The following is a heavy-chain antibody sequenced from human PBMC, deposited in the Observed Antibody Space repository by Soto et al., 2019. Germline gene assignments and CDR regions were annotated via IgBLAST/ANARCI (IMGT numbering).Heavy chain of an antibody. Sequence: SETLSLTCAVYGGSFSGYYWSWIRQPPGKGLEWIGEINHSGSTNYNPSLKSRVTISVDTSKNQFSLKLSSVTAADTAVYYCARGPSNYVARWFYPWGQGTLVTVSS. J-gene: IGHJ5*02. CDR3: ARGPSNYVARWFYP. V-gene: IGHV4-34*01. CDR1: GGSFSGYY. CDR2: INHSGST. D-gene: IGHD4-4*01.